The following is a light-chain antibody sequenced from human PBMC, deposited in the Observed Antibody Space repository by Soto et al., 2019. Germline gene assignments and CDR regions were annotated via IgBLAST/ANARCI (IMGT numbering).Light chain of an antibody. CDR3: QHYNNWPPWT. V-gene: IGKV3-15*01. CDR2: GAS. Sequence: EIVMTQSPATLSVSPGERATLSCRASQSVSSNLAWYQQKPGQAPRLLIYGASTRATGIPARFIGSGPGTEFTLTISSLQSEDFAVYYCQHYNNWPPWTFGQGTKVEIK. CDR1: QSVSSN. J-gene: IGKJ1*01.